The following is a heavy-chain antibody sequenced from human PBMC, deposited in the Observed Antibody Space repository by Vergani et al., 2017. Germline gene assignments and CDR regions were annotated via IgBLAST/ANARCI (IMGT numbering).Heavy chain of an antibody. Sequence: QVQLQQWGAGLLKPSETLSLTCAVYGESFSGYYWSWIRQPPGKGLEWIGEINHSGSTNYNPSLKSRVTISVDTSKNQFSLKLSSVTAADTAVYYCARVQELYDFWSGYRVRYYYYMDVWGKGTMVTVSS. CDR2: INHSGST. V-gene: IGHV4-34*01. J-gene: IGHJ6*03. CDR3: ARVQELYDFWSGYRVRYYYYMDV. CDR1: GESFSGYY. D-gene: IGHD3-3*01.